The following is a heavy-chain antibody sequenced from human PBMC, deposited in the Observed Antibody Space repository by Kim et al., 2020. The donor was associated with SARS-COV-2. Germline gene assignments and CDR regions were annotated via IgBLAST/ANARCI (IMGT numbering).Heavy chain of an antibody. D-gene: IGHD3-22*01. Sequence: SETLSLTCTVSGGSISSYYWSWIRQPPGKGLEWIGYIYYSGSTNYNPSLKSRVTISVDTSKNQFSLKLSSVTAADTAVYYCARAWLGDSSGPNLDYWGQG. J-gene: IGHJ4*02. CDR2: IYYSGST. V-gene: IGHV4-59*13. CDR3: ARAWLGDSSGPNLDY. CDR1: GGSISSYY.